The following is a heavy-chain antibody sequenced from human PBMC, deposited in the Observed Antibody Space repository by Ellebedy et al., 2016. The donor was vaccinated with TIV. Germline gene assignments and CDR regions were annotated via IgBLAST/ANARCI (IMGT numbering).Heavy chain of an antibody. CDR1: GGTFSSYG. V-gene: IGHV1-2*04. CDR3: ARDRSRMWFRELLYSDYYYYGMDV. J-gene: IGHJ6*02. CDR2: INPNSGGT. Sequence: ASVKVSCKASGGTFSSYGISWVRQAPGQGLEWMGWINPNSGGTNYAQKFQGWVTMTRDTSISTAYMELSRLRSDDTAVYYCARDRSRMWFRELLYSDYYYYGMDVWGQGTTVTVSS. D-gene: IGHD3-10*01.